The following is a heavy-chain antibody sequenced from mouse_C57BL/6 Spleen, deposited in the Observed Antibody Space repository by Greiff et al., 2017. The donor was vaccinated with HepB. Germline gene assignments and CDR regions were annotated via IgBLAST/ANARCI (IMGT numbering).Heavy chain of an antibody. CDR2: IYPGSGST. CDR3: AREGDYWAMDY. Sequence: QVQLQQPGAELVKPGASVKMSCKASGYTFTSYWITWVKQRPGQGLEWIGDIYPGSGSTNYNEKFKSKATLTVDTSSSTAYMQLSSLTSEDSAVYYCAREGDYWAMDYWSQGTSVTVSS. CDR1: GYTFTSYW. J-gene: IGHJ4*01. V-gene: IGHV1-55*01.